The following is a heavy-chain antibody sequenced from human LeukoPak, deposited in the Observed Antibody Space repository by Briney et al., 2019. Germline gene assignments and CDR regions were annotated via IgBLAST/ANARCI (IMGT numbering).Heavy chain of an antibody. CDR2: ISSSSSYI. J-gene: IGHJ4*02. D-gene: IGHD3-16*01. CDR3: ARDGARSAIAE. V-gene: IGHV3-21*01. Sequence: GGSLRLSCAASGFTFSSYSMTWVRQAPGKGLEWVSSISSSSSYIYYADSVKGRFTISRDDAKNSLYLQMNSLRAEDTAVYYCARDGARSAIAEWGQGTLVTVSS. CDR1: GFTFSSYS.